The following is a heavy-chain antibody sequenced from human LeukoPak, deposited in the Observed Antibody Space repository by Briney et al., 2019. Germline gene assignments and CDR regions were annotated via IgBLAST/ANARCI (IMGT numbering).Heavy chain of an antibody. Sequence: GGSLRLSCAASGFTFSSYAMHWVRQAPGKGLEWVAVISYDGSNKYYADSVKGRFTISRDNSKNTLYLQMNSLRAEDTAVYYCAKVESGGLHFDYWGQGTLVTVSS. V-gene: IGHV3-30*04. CDR2: ISYDGSNK. J-gene: IGHJ4*02. CDR1: GFTFSSYA. CDR3: AKVESGGLHFDY. D-gene: IGHD2-8*02.